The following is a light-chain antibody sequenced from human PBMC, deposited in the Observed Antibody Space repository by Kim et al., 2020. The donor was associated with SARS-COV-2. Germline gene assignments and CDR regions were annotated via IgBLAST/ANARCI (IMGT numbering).Light chain of an antibody. Sequence: DIVMTQSPDSLAVSLGERATINCKSSQSILYSSSNQNYLAWYQQTPGQPPKLLIYWASTRESGVPDRFSGSGSGTDFTLTISSLQAEDAAAYYCQQYYSTPLTFGGGTKLEI. CDR3: QQYYSTPLT. J-gene: IGKJ4*01. CDR1: QSILYSSSNQNY. CDR2: WAS. V-gene: IGKV4-1*01.